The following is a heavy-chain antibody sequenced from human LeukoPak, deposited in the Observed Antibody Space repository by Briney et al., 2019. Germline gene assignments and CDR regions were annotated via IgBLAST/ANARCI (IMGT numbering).Heavy chain of an antibody. CDR2: IKRDGSEK. D-gene: IGHD2-2*02. J-gene: IGHJ4*02. CDR1: GFTFSTYW. Sequence: GVSLRLSCAASGFTFSTYWMSWVRQAPGKGLEGVANIKRDGSEKYYVDSVKGRFTIFRDDAKSSLYLQMNSLRAEDTAVYFCARVYTGNRWHFDYWGQGTLVTVSS. CDR3: ARVYTGNRWHFDY. V-gene: IGHV3-7*03.